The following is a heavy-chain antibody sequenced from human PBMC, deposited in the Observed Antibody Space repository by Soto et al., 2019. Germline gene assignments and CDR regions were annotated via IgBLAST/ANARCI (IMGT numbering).Heavy chain of an antibody. D-gene: IGHD1-26*01. CDR2: IHPRGDT. CDR3: SRGRAPHQGGRT. Sequence: QVQLQQWGAGLLKPSETLSLTCAVHSGAFSSYYCTWTRQPPGKGLEWIGEIHPRGDTDYSPSLSTRHTFPLATPARHFSPRLPSLTAAATAVYFCSRGRAPHQGGRTWGPGTLVTVSS. J-gene: IGHJ5*02. V-gene: IGHV4-34*02. CDR1: SGAFSSYY.